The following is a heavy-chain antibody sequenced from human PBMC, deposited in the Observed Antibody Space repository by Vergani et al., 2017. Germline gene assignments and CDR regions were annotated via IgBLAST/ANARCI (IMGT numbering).Heavy chain of an antibody. CDR3: TRSNRGDYSNYGYYYYYMDV. J-gene: IGHJ6*03. CDR1: GFTFSNAW. Sequence: EVQLVESGGGLVKPGGSLRLSCAASGFTFSNAWMSWVRQAPGKGLEWVGRIKSKTDGGTTDYAAPVKGRFTISRDDSKNTLYLQMNSLKTEDTAVYYCTRSNRGDYSNYGYYYYYMDVWGKGTTVTVSS. V-gene: IGHV3-15*01. CDR2: IKSKTDGGTT. D-gene: IGHD4-11*01.